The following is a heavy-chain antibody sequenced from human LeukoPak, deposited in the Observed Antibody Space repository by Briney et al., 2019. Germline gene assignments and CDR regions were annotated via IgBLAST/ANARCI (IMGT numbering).Heavy chain of an antibody. J-gene: IGHJ4*02. CDR2: ISSSSSYI. CDR1: GFTFSSYS. V-gene: IGHV3-21*01. D-gene: IGHD3-22*01. CDR3: ARCFSANYYDSSGYQDY. Sequence: GGSLRLSCAASGFTFSSYSMNWVRQAPGKGLEWVSSISSSSSYIYYADSVKGRFTISRDNAKSSMYLQMNSLSAEDTAVYYCARCFSANYYDSSGYQDYWGQGTLVTVSS.